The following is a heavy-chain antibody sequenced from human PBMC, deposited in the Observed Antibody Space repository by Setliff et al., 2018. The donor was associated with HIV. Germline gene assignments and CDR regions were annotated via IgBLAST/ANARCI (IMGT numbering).Heavy chain of an antibody. D-gene: IGHD6-13*01. Sequence: SETLSLTCAVSGYSISSGYHWGWVRQPPGKGLEWIGSIYHSGSTYYNPSLKSRVTISLDTSKNQFSLKLSSVTAADTAVYYCARVIQAAGTGWFDPWGQGTLVTVSS. J-gene: IGHJ5*02. CDR1: GYSISSGYH. V-gene: IGHV4-38-2*01. CDR2: IYHSGST. CDR3: ARVIQAAGTGWFDP.